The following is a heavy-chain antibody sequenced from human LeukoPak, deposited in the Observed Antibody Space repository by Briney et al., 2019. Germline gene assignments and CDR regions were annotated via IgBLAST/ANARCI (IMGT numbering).Heavy chain of an antibody. D-gene: IGHD3-9*01. J-gene: IGHJ5*01. CDR1: GFTLSNYW. CDR2: IKGDGSHT. V-gene: IGHV3-74*01. CDR3: VRDWDHFDFDS. Sequence: AGGSLRLSCAASGFTLSNYWMHWVRQAPGKGLVWVSRIKGDGSHTIYADSVKGRFTISRDNAKNTLYLQMKSLRAEDTAVYYCVRDWDHFDFDSWGLGTLVTVSS.